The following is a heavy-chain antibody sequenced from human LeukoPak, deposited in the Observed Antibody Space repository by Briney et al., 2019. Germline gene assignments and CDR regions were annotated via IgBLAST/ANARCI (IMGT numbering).Heavy chain of an antibody. CDR2: INHSGST. Sequence: SETLSLTCAVYGGSFSGYYWSWIRQPPGKGLEWIGEINHSGSTNYNPSLKSRVTISVDTSKNQFSLKLSSVTAADTAVYYCARSSAVTMGGAFDIWGQGTMVTVSS. D-gene: IGHD4-17*01. J-gene: IGHJ3*02. CDR3: ARSSAVTMGGAFDI. CDR1: GGSFSGYY. V-gene: IGHV4-34*01.